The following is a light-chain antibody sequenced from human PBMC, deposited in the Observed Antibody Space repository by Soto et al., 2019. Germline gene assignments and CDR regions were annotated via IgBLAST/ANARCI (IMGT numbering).Light chain of an antibody. CDR1: NSDIGAYNF. Sequence: QSALTQPASVSGSPGQSITISCTGTNSDIGAYNFVSWYQHHPGKAPKLIIFGVSDRPSGVSDRFFGSKSGNTASLTISGLQAEDEADYYCSSYISSSTPYVFGTGTKVTVL. V-gene: IGLV2-14*03. J-gene: IGLJ1*01. CDR3: SSYISSSTPYV. CDR2: GVS.